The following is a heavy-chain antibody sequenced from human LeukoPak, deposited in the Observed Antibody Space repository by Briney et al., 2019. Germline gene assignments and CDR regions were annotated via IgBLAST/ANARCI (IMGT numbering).Heavy chain of an antibody. CDR3: ARVRYYGSGSYRGWFDP. Sequence: SETLSLTCAVSGYSISSGYYWGWIRQPPGKGLEWIGSIYHSGSTYYNPSLKSRVTISVDTSKNQFSLKLSSVTAADTAVYYCARVRYYGSGSYRGWFDPWGQGTLVTVSS. CDR1: GYSISSGYY. D-gene: IGHD3-10*01. J-gene: IGHJ5*02. CDR2: IYHSGST. V-gene: IGHV4-38-2*01.